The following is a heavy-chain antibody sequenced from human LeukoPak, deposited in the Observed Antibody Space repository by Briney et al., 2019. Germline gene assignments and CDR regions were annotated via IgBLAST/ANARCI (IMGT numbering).Heavy chain of an antibody. D-gene: IGHD1-1*01. J-gene: IGHJ4*02. CDR1: GGSISSYY. CDR3: ARQGQRRNPWYYFDY. CDR2: IYYSGST. V-gene: IGHV4-59*01. Sequence: SETLSLTCTVSGGSISSYYWSWIRQPAGKGLEWIGYIYYSGSTNYNPSLKSRVTISVDTSKNQFSLKLSSVTAADTAVYYCARQGQRRNPWYYFDYWGQGALVTVSS.